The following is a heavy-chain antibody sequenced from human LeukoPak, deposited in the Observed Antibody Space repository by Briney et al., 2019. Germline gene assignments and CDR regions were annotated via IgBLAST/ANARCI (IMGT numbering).Heavy chain of an antibody. CDR1: GFTFSSYE. CDR2: ISSSGSTI. Sequence: PGGSLRLSCAASGFTFSSYEMNWVRQVPGKGLEWISYISSSGSTIYFADSVKGRFTISRDNAKSSLYLQMNSLRAEDTAVYYCARPSRPYRSSEYFQHWGQGTLVIVSS. CDR3: ARPSRPYRSSEYFQH. D-gene: IGHD6-13*01. V-gene: IGHV3-48*03. J-gene: IGHJ1*01.